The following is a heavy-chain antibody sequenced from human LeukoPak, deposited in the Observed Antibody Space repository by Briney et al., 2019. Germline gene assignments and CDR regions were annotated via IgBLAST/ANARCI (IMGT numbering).Heavy chain of an antibody. J-gene: IGHJ4*02. D-gene: IGHD4-23*01. Sequence: GGSLRLSCAASGFTFGDYDMHWVRQAPGKGLEWVSFISWNSVNIYYADSVKGRFTISRDNAKNSLYLQMSSLIPEDTALYYCAKDHTSGGHSGSYFDSWGRGILVTVSS. CDR1: GFTFGDYD. V-gene: IGHV3-9*01. CDR2: ISWNSVNI. CDR3: AKDHTSGGHSGSYFDS.